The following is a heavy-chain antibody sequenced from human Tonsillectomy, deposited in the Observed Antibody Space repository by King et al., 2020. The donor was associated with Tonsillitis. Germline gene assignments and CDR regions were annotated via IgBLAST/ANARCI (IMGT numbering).Heavy chain of an antibody. Sequence: VQLQESGPGLVRPSQTLSLICSVSGDSLTSGGYFCSWIRQHPDKGLEWIGSIYHSGPTYPTPSLRSRLFMSVDTSKNQFSLRLTSVTAADTAVYYCERNRDYGDYVDFWGQGTLVAVSS. CDR2: IYHSGPT. CDR3: ERNRDYGDYVDF. J-gene: IGHJ4*02. D-gene: IGHD4-17*01. CDR1: GDSLTSGGYF. V-gene: IGHV4-31*03.